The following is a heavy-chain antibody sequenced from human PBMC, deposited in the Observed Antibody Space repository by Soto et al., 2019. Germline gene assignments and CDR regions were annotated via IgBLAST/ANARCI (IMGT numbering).Heavy chain of an antibody. V-gene: IGHV3-30-3*01. J-gene: IGHJ4*02. Sequence: QVQLVESGGGVVQPGRSLRLSCAASGFTFSNYAMHWVRQAPGKGLEWVAIISYHGSNKYYSDSVKGRFTISRDNSKSTLYLQMISLRAEHTAVYYCARDFDYGCFDYWGQGTLVTVSS. D-gene: IGHD3-10*01. CDR1: GFTFSNYA. CDR2: ISYHGSNK. CDR3: ARDFDYGCFDY.